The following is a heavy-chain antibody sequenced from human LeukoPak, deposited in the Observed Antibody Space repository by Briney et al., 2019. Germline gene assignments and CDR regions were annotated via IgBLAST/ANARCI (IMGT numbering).Heavy chain of an antibody. CDR3: ARVEPLPLGSGSPPH. Sequence: GGFLRLSCAASGFTFSSYWMHWVRQAPGKGLVWVSRINSDGSSTSYADSVKGRFTISRDNAKNTLYLQMNSLRAEDTAVYYCARVEPLPLGSGSPPHWGQGTLVTVSS. D-gene: IGHD3-10*01. J-gene: IGHJ4*02. CDR2: INSDGSST. V-gene: IGHV3-74*01. CDR1: GFTFSSYW.